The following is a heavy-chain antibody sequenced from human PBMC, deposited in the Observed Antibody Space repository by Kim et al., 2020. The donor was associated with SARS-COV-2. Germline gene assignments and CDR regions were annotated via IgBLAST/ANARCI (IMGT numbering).Heavy chain of an antibody. V-gene: IGHV3-23*01. Sequence: ADSVRGRCTISRDNSKNTLYLQMTNLRADDTAVYNCARDDTITLVRGVFNYWGQGTLVTVSS. J-gene: IGHJ4*02. CDR3: ARDDTITLVRGVFNY. D-gene: IGHD3-10*01.